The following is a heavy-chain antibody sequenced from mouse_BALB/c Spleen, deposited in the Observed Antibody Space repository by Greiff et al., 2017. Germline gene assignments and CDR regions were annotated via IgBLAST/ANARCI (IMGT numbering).Heavy chain of an antibody. CDR3: ARGTTAYY. CDR1: GYTFTSYT. V-gene: IGHV1-4*02. CDR2: INPSSGYT. Sequence: VHLVESAAELARPGASVKMSCKASGYTFTSYTMHWVKQRPGQGLEWIGYINPSSGYTEYNQKFKDKTTLTADKSSSTAYMQLSSLTSEDSAVYYCARGTTAYYWGQGTTLTVSS. D-gene: IGHD1-2*01. J-gene: IGHJ2*01.